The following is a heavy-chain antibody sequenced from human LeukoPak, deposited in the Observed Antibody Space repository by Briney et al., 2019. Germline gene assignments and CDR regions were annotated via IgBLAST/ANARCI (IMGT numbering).Heavy chain of an antibody. CDR3: ARESQIRYYYDRSGYYYGAMDY. Sequence: RASVKVSCKASGYISTSYGISWVRQAPGQGLEWMGWISGYNGHTNYAEKLQGRVTMTTDTSTSTAYMELRSLRSDDTAVFYCARESQIRYYYDRSGYYYGAMDYWGQGSLVTVSS. CDR2: ISGYNGHT. J-gene: IGHJ4*02. CDR1: GYISTSYG. V-gene: IGHV1-18*01. D-gene: IGHD3-22*01.